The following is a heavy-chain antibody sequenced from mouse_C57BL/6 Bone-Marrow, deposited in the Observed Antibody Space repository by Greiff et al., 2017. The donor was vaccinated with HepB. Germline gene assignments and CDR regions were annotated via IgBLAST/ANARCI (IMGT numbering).Heavy chain of an antibody. D-gene: IGHD1-1*01. CDR2: ISYDGSN. Sequence: EVKLQESGPGLVKPSQSLSLTCSVTGYSITSGYYWNWIRQFPGNKLEWMGYISYDGSNNYNPSLKNRISITRDTSKNQFFLKLNSVTTEDTATYYCARRITTVDYAMDYWGQGTSVTVSS. V-gene: IGHV3-6*01. J-gene: IGHJ4*01. CDR3: ARRITTVDYAMDY. CDR1: GYSITSGYY.